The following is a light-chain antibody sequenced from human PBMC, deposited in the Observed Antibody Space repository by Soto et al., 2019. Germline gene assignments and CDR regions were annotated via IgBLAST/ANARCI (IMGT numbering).Light chain of an antibody. J-gene: IGKJ2*01. V-gene: IGKV3-20*01. CDR2: ATS. CDR3: HQHGSSPYT. Sequence: DIVLTQSPGTLSLSPGERAALSCRASQSLTSNSLAWFQQKPGQAPRLLIYATSTRATGIPDSFSASGSGTDFTLIITRLAPEDFAVYFCHQHGSSPYTFGQGTKLEIK. CDR1: QSLTSNS.